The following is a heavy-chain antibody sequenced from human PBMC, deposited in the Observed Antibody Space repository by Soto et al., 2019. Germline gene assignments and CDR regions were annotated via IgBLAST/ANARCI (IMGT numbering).Heavy chain of an antibody. CDR1: GYTFTSYY. CDR2: IIPILGIA. Sequence: SVKVSCKASGYTFTSYYIHWVRQAPGQGLEWMGIIIPILGIANYAQKFQGRVTITGDKSTSTAYMELSSLRSEDTAVYYCARGAHIVVVPAASYYYMDVWGKGTTVTV. D-gene: IGHD2-2*01. CDR3: ARGAHIVVVPAASYYYMDV. J-gene: IGHJ6*03. V-gene: IGHV1-69*04.